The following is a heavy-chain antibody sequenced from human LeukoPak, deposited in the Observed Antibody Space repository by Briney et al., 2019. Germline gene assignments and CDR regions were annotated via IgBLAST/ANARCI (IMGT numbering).Heavy chain of an antibody. CDR2: ISGSGGST. D-gene: IGHD2-21*02. CDR1: GFTFSSYA. J-gene: IGHJ3*02. Sequence: GGSLRLSCAASGFTFSSYAMSWVRQAPGKGLEWVSAISGSGGSTYYADSVKGRFTISRDNSKNTLYLQMNSLRAEDTAVYYCASLGAYCGGDCYSSPFGNDAFDIWGQGTMVTVSS. V-gene: IGHV3-23*01. CDR3: ASLGAYCGGDCYSSPFGNDAFDI.